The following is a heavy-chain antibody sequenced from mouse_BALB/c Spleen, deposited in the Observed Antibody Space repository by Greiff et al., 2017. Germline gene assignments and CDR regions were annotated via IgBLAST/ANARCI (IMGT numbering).Heavy chain of an antibody. Sequence: EVQLVESGGGLVKPGGSLKLSCAASGFTFSSYAMSWVRQTPEKRLEWVASISSGGSYTYYPDSVKGRFTISRDNAKNTLYLQMSSLKSEDTAMYYCTREGYGFDYWGQGTTLTVSS. V-gene: IGHV5-6-4*01. D-gene: IGHD2-14*01. CDR3: TREGYGFDY. J-gene: IGHJ2*01. CDR2: ISSGGSYT. CDR1: GFTFSSYA.